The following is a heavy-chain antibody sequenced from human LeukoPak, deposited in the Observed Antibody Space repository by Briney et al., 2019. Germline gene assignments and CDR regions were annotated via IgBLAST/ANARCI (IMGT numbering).Heavy chain of an antibody. CDR2: IKQDGSEK. D-gene: IGHD3-10*01. J-gene: IGHJ4*02. CDR1: GFTFSSYW. Sequence: GGSLRLSCAASGFTFSSYWMSWVRQAPGKGLEWVANIKQDGSEKYYVDSVKGRFTISRDNAKNSLYLQMNSLRAEDTAVYYCARERGITMVRGVITEFDYWGQGTLVTVSS. CDR3: ARERGITMVRGVITEFDY. V-gene: IGHV3-7*01.